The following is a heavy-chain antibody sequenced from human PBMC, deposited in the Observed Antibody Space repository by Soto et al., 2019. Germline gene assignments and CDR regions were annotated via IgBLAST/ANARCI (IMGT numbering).Heavy chain of an antibody. CDR2: LWNDGSIE. J-gene: IGHJ4*02. Sequence: HVQLVESGGGAVQPGRSLRLSCEASGFSFSNYGMHWVRQAPGKGLEWVAVLWNDGSIEYYADSVKGRFTISRDNARNTLYLQMSGRRADDTAVYYCARDSGDSSGYYELDYWGQGTLVTVSS. V-gene: IGHV3-33*01. CDR1: GFSFSNYG. D-gene: IGHD3-22*01. CDR3: ARDSGDSSGYYELDY.